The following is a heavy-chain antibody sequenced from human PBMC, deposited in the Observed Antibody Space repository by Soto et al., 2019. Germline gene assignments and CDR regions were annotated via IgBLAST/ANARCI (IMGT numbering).Heavy chain of an antibody. D-gene: IGHD6-13*01. CDR2: MNPNSGNT. CDR1: GYTFTIYD. CDR3: ARGGAAAGIYYYYYYCKDV. Sequence: ASVEVSCKASGYTFTIYDINWVRQATGQGLEWMGWMNPNSGNTGYAQKFQGRVTMTRNTSISTAYMELSSLRSEDTAVYYCARGGAAAGIYYYYYYCKDVWGKGTTVTVSS. V-gene: IGHV1-8*01. J-gene: IGHJ6*03.